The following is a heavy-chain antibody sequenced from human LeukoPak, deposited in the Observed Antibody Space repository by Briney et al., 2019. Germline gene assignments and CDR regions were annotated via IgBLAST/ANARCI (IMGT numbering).Heavy chain of an antibody. J-gene: IGHJ4*02. V-gene: IGHV1-69*05. Sequence: ASVKVSCKASGGTFSSYAISWVRQAPGQWLEWMGGIIAIFGTANYAQKFQGRVTITTDESTSTAYMELSSLRSEDTAVYYCARRRGETYCSSTSCYTGTKGNYFDYWGQGTLVTVSS. CDR2: IIAIFGTA. CDR3: ARRRGETYCSSTSCYTGTKGNYFDY. CDR1: GGTFSSYA. D-gene: IGHD2-2*02.